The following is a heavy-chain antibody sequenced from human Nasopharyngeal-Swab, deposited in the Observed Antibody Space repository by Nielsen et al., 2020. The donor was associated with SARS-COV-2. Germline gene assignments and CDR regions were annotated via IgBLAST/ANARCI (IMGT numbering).Heavy chain of an antibody. J-gene: IGHJ6*02. CDR3: AGRPYGYYYGMDV. Sequence: ASVKVSCKGTGYTFTSHYMHWVRQAPGQGLEWMGIINSNSGRTTYAQKFLGRVTMTRDTSTSTVYMELSSLRSEDTAVYYCAGRPYGYYYGMDVWGQGTTVTVSS. D-gene: IGHD3-10*01. CDR2: INSNSGRT. V-gene: IGHV1-46*01. CDR1: GYTFTSHY.